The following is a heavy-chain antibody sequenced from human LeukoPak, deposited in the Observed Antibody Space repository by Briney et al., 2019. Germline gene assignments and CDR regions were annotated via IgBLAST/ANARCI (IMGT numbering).Heavy chain of an antibody. D-gene: IGHD2-2*01. CDR1: GFMFGSFS. Sequence: GGSLRLSCAASGFMFGSFSMNWVRRAPGKGLEWVSFIHRDDKTYYADSVKGRFTMSRDSSKNTLYLQMNSLGADDTAVYYCAREVISTPSYFDYWGQGILVTVSS. V-gene: IGHV3-53*01. CDR2: IHRDDKT. CDR3: AREVISTPSYFDY. J-gene: IGHJ4*02.